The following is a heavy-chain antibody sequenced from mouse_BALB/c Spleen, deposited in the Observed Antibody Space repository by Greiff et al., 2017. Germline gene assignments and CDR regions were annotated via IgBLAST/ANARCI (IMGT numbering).Heavy chain of an antibody. J-gene: IGHJ4*01. V-gene: IGHV5-17*02. Sequence: EVHLVESGGGLVQPGGSRKLSCAASGFTFSSFGMHWVRQAPEKGLEWVAYISSGSSTIYYADTVKGRFTISRDNPKNTLFLQMTSLRSEDTAMYYCARSGFTTGDAMDYWGQGTSVTVSS. CDR2: ISSGSSTI. D-gene: IGHD1-1*01. CDR3: ARSGFTTGDAMDY. CDR1: GFTFSSFG.